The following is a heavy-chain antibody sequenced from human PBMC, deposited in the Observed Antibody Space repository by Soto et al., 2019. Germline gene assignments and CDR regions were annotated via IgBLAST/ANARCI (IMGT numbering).Heavy chain of an antibody. CDR3: AKRSSSSTFDY. CDR1: GFTFSSYA. V-gene: IGHV3-23*01. CDR2: ISGSEDST. J-gene: IGHJ4*02. D-gene: IGHD6-6*01. Sequence: EVQLLESGGGLVQPGESLRLSCAASGFTFSSYAMRWVRQAPGKVLEWVAVISGSEDSTYYADSLKGRFTICRDNSKNTLYLQMNSLRAEDTAVYYCAKRSSSSTFDYWGQGTLVTVSS.